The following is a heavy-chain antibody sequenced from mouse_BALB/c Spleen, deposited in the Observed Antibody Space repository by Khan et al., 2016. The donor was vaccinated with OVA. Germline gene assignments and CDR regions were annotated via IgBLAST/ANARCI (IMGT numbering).Heavy chain of an antibody. CDR3: ARAYYRYDDYYAMDY. CDR1: GFSLSRYN. D-gene: IGHD2-14*01. CDR2: IWGGGGT. V-gene: IGHV2-6-4*01. J-gene: IGHJ4*01. Sequence: QVQLQQSGPGLVAPSQSLSITCTVSGFSLSRYNIHWVRQPPGKGLEWLGMIWGGGGTDYNSTLKSRLSIRKDNSKSQVLLKMNSLQTDDTAMYYCARAYYRYDDYYAMDYWGQGTSVTVSS.